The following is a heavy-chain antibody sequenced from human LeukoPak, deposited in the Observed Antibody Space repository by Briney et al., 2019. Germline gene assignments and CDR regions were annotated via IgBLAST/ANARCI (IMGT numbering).Heavy chain of an antibody. J-gene: IGHJ4*02. CDR1: GGSISSYY. CDR2: IYYSGST. Sequence: SETLSLTCTVSGGSISSYYWSWIRQPPGKGLEWIGYIYYSGSTNYNPSLKSRVTISVDTSKIQFSLKLSSVTAADTAVYYCASASGGSGSYYLDYWGQGTLVTVSS. V-gene: IGHV4-59*08. CDR3: ASASGGSGSYYLDY. D-gene: IGHD3-10*01.